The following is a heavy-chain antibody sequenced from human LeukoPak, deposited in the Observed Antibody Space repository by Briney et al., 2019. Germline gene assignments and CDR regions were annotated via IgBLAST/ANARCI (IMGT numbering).Heavy chain of an antibody. CDR1: GGSISSYY. J-gene: IGHJ3*02. D-gene: IGHD6-13*01. CDR3: ARPYSSTWYGVFDI. Sequence: SETLSPTCTVPGGSISSYYWSWIRQPPGKGLEWIGCVYYSGSTKYNPSLKSRVTISVDTSKNQFSLKLSSVTAADTAVYYCARPYSSTWYGVFDIWGQGTMVTVSS. V-gene: IGHV4-59*08. CDR2: VYYSGST.